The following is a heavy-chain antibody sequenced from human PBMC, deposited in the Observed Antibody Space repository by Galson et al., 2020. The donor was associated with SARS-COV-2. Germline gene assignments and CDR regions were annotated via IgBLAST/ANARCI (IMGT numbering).Heavy chain of an antibody. Sequence: GESLKISCAASGFAFSSYTMNWVRQAPGKGLEWVASLDTSSTYIYHADSLKGRFTISRDNAENSLYLQMNSLRAEDTAVYYCARCPPASTAGTTSYFDYWGQGTQVTVSS. J-gene: IGHJ4*02. CDR3: ARCPPASTAGTTSYFDY. CDR2: LDTSSTYI. CDR1: GFAFSSYT. V-gene: IGHV3-21*01. D-gene: IGHD4-17*01.